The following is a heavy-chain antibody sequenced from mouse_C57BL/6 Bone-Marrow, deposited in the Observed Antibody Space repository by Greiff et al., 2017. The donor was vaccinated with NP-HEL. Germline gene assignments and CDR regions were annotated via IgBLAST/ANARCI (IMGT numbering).Heavy chain of an antibody. Sequence: EVKLMESGGGLVQPGGSMKLSCAASGFTFSDAWMDWVRQSPEKGLEWVAEIRTKANNHATYYAVYVKGSFTISRDDSKSSVYLQMTSLRAEDTGMYFCTPRSSYGAYWGQGTLVTVSA. CDR3: TPRSSYGAY. V-gene: IGHV6-6*01. D-gene: IGHD1-1*01. CDR1: GFTFSDAW. J-gene: IGHJ3*01. CDR2: IRTKANNHAT.